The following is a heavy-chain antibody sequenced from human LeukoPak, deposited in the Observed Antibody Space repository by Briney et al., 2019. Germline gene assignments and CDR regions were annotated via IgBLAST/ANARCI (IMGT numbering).Heavy chain of an antibody. CDR2: INHSGST. D-gene: IGHD3-16*01. Sequence: SETLSLTCAVYGGSVSGYYWSWIRQTPGRGLEWIGEINHSGSTNYYPSLKSRVTISVDTSKNQFSLKLSSVTAADTAVYYCARLRYDYVWGTYGNYWGQGTLVTVSS. J-gene: IGHJ4*02. CDR3: ARLRYDYVWGTYGNY. CDR1: GGSVSGYY. V-gene: IGHV4-34*01.